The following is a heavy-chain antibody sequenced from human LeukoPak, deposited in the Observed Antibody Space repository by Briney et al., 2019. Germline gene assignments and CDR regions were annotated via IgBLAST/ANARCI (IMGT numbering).Heavy chain of an antibody. V-gene: IGHV5-51*01. CDR3: ARVYYCSSTSCYPYYFDY. CDR2: IYPGDSDT. D-gene: IGHD2-2*01. Sequence: GESLKISCKGSGYSFTSYWIGWVRQMPGKGLEWMGIIYPGDSDTRYSPSFQGQVTISADKSISTAYLQWSSLTASDTAMYYCARVYYCSSTSCYPYYFDYWGQGTLVTVSS. CDR1: GYSFTSYW. J-gene: IGHJ4*02.